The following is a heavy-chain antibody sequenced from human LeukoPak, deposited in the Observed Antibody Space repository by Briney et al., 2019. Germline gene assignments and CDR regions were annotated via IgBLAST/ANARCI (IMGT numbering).Heavy chain of an antibody. V-gene: IGHV3-48*01. Sequence: GGSLRLSCAASGFTFNRNNMNWVRQAPGKGLEWVSYISSTSITMYYADSVKGRFTISRDNAKNSLYLQMDSLRADDTAVYYCARETILAVAGDFWGQGTLVTVSS. CDR2: ISSTSITM. J-gene: IGHJ4*02. D-gene: IGHD6-19*01. CDR3: ARETILAVAGDF. CDR1: GFTFNRNN.